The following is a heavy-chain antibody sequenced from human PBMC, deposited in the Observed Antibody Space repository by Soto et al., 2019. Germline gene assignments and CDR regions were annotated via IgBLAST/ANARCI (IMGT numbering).Heavy chain of an antibody. V-gene: IGHV1-69*13. Sequence: ASVKVSCKASGGTFSSYAISWVRQAPGQGLEWMGEIIPIFGTANYAQKFQGRVTITADESTSTAYMELSSLRSEDTAVYYCARESEDLTSNFDYWGQGTLVTV. CDR1: GGTFSSYA. CDR3: ARESEDLTSNFDY. J-gene: IGHJ4*02. CDR2: IIPIFGTA.